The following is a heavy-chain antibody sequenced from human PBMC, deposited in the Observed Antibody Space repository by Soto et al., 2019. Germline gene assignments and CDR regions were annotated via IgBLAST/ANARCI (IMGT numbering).Heavy chain of an antibody. Sequence: SETLSLTCTVSGGSISSYYWSWIRQPPGKGLEWIGYIYYSGSTNYNPSLKSRVTISVDTSKNQFSLKLSSVTAADTAVYYCARYVDIVAGYFDYWGQGTLVTVSS. CDR3: ARYVDIVAGYFDY. CDR1: GGSISSYY. V-gene: IGHV4-59*01. D-gene: IGHD5-12*01. J-gene: IGHJ4*02. CDR2: IYYSGST.